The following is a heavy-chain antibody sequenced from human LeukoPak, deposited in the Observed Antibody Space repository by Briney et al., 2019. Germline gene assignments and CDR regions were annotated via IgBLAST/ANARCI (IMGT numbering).Heavy chain of an antibody. V-gene: IGHV1-3*01. D-gene: IGHD3-16*01. CDR2: INAGNGNT. Sequence: ASVKVSCTASGYTFTTYAMHWVRQAPGQRLEWMGWINAGNGNTKYSQKFQGRVTITRDTSASTAYMELSSLRSEDTAVYYCARGARDTWGGYWGQGTLVTVSS. CDR1: GYTFTTYA. CDR3: ARGARDTWGGY. J-gene: IGHJ4*02.